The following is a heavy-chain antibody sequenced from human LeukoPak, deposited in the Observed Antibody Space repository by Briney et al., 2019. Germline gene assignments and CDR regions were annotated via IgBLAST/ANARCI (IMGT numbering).Heavy chain of an antibody. CDR1: GITFSGCA. CDR3: ARDRIVRERSYGFDY. J-gene: IGHJ4*02. D-gene: IGHD5-18*01. CDR2: ISGSGGST. Sequence: PGGSLRLSCAASGITFSGCAMSWVRQAPGKGLEWVSTISGSGGSTYYADSVKGRSTISRDNSKNTLSLQMNSLRAEDTAVYYCARDRIVRERSYGFDYWGQGTLVTVSS. V-gene: IGHV3-23*01.